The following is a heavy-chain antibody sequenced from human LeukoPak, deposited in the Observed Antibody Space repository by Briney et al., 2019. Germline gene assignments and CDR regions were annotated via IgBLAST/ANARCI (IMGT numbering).Heavy chain of an antibody. D-gene: IGHD4-11*01. CDR1: GFTFSDFY. J-gene: IGHJ4*02. Sequence: GGSLRLSCAASGFTFSDFYMSWVRQAPGKGLEWVANINKDGSEEKYVDSVKGRFTISRDNAKNSLYLQMSSLRADDTAVYYCARWPHSQDFWGRGTRVTVSS. CDR3: ARWPHSQDF. V-gene: IGHV3-7*03. CDR2: INKDGSEE.